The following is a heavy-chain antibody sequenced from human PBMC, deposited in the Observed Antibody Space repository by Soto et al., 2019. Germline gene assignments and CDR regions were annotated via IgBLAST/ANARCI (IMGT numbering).Heavy chain of an antibody. CDR2: IYHSGST. J-gene: IGHJ6*02. CDR3: ARDSLGDQLLGGYYYYGMDV. Sequence: QVQLQESGPGLVKPSGTLSLTCAVSGGSISSSNWWSWVRQPPGKGLEWIGEIYHSGSTNYNPSLKSRVTISVDKSKNQFSLKLSSVTAADTAVYYCARDSLGDQLLGGYYYYGMDVWGQGTTVTVSS. D-gene: IGHD2-21*02. V-gene: IGHV4-4*02. CDR1: GGSISSSNW.